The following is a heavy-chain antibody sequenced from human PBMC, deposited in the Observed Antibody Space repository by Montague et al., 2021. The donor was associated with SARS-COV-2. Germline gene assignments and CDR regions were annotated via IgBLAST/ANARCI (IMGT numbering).Heavy chain of an antibody. J-gene: IGHJ4*02. CDR2: IGTAGDT. Sequence: SLSLSCAASGFTFSSYDMHWVRQATGKGLEWVSAIGTAGDTYYPGSVKGRFTISRENAKNSLYLQMDSLRAGDTAVYYCARAPRGYYDSSGYYNPPYYFDYWGQGTLVTVSS. D-gene: IGHD3-22*01. CDR3: ARAPRGYYDSSGYYNPPYYFDY. CDR1: GFTFSSYD. V-gene: IGHV3-13*01.